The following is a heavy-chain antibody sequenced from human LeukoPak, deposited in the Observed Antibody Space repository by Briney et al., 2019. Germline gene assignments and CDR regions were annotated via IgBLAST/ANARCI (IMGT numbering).Heavy chain of an antibody. CDR2: IYPGNSNT. CDR1: GYNFATYW. Sequence: GESLKISCQGSGYNFATYWIVWVRQMPGKGLEWMGIIYPGNSNTRYSPSFQGQVTISADTSTSTAYLHWSSLQSSDTATYYCAKFHATWYGDTWGQGTLVTVSS. CDR3: AKFHATWYGDT. D-gene: IGHD6-13*01. J-gene: IGHJ4*02. V-gene: IGHV5-51*01.